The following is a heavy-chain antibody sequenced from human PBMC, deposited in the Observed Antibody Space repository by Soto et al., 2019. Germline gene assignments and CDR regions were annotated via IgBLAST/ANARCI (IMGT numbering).Heavy chain of an antibody. CDR3: ARSRSGSQQWLVPPLDY. Sequence: GGSLRLSCAASGFTFSSYEMNWVRQAPGKGLEWVSYISSSGSTIYYADSVKGRFTISRDNAKNSLYLQMNSLRAEDTAVYYCARSRSGSQQWLVPPLDYWGQGTLVNVS. CDR2: ISSSGSTI. CDR1: GFTFSSYE. J-gene: IGHJ4*02. V-gene: IGHV3-48*03. D-gene: IGHD6-19*01.